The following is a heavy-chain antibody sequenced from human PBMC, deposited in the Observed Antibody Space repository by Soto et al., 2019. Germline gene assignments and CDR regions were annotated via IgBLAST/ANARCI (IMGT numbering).Heavy chain of an antibody. V-gene: IGHV4-34*01. Sequence: QVQLQQWGAGLLKPSETLSLTCAVYGASFSDYNWSWIRQPPGKGLEWIGEINHSGSTNYNPSLRGRVTLPVDTYKNQFSVKLSSVTAADTAVYYCARGTTVLTPTFDFWGQGTLVTVSS. CDR2: INHSGST. CDR3: ARGTTVLTPTFDF. D-gene: IGHD4-17*01. J-gene: IGHJ4*02. CDR1: GASFSDYN.